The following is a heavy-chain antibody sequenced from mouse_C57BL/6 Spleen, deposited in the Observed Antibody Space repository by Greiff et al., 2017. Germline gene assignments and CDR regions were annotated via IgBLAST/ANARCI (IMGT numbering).Heavy chain of an antibody. CDR2: ISYDGSN. Sequence: VQLQQSGPGLVKPSQSLSLTCSVTGYSITSGYYWNWIRQFPGNKLEWMGYISYDGSNNYNPSLKNRISITRDTSKNQFFLKLNSVTTEDTATYYCARDRWGFAYWGQGTLVTVSA. V-gene: IGHV3-6*01. J-gene: IGHJ3*01. CDR1: GYSITSGYY. CDR3: ARDRWGFAY. D-gene: IGHD1-1*02.